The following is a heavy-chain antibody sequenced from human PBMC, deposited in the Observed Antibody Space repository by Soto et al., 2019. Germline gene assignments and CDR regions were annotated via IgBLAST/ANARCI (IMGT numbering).Heavy chain of an antibody. CDR2: ISSSSSYT. J-gene: IGHJ4*02. CDR1: GFTFSDYY. Sequence: QVQLVESGGGLVKPGGSLRLSCAASGFTFSDYYMSWIRQAPGKGLEWVSYISSSSSYTNYADSVKGRFTIPRDNAKNSLYLQMNSLRAEDTAVYYCARVLGEYQLLAPVFDYWGQGTLVTVSS. V-gene: IGHV3-11*06. D-gene: IGHD2-2*01. CDR3: ARVLGEYQLLAPVFDY.